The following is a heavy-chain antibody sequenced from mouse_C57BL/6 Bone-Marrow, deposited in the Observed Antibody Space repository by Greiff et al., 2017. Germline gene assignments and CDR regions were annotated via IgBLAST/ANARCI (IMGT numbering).Heavy chain of an antibody. CDR3: ARWYYGSGGFAY. V-gene: IGHV1-75*01. CDR2: IFPGSGST. Sequence: VQGVESGPELVKPGASVKISCKASGYTFTDYYINWVKQRPGQGLEWIGWIFPGSGSTYYNEKFKGKATLTVDKSSSTAYMLLSSLTSEDSAVYFCARWYYGSGGFAYWGQGTLVTVSA. D-gene: IGHD1-1*01. CDR1: GYTFTDYY. J-gene: IGHJ3*01.